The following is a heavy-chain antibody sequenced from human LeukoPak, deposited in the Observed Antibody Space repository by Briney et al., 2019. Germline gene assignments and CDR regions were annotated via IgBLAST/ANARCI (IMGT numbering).Heavy chain of an antibody. CDR3: ARDDIVVVPAAPDY. D-gene: IGHD2-2*01. V-gene: IGHV1-69*13. CDR2: IIPIFGTA. J-gene: IGHJ4*02. Sequence: ASVKVSCKASGGTFSSYAISWVRQAPGQGLEWMGGIIPIFGTANYAQKFQGRVTITADESTSTAYMELRSLRSDDTAVYYCARDDIVVVPAAPDYWGQGTLVTVSS. CDR1: GGTFSSYA.